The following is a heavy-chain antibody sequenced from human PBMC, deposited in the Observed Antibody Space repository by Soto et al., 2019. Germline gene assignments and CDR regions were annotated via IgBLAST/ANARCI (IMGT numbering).Heavy chain of an antibody. J-gene: IGHJ4*02. D-gene: IGHD6-19*01. Sequence: ASVKVSCKASGYTFSTYDIVWVRQAPGQRLEWIGWINVGDGNTKYSQMFQGRFTITRDTSATTAYMDLSSLRSDDTAVFYCTRGSVFDYWGQGTLVTVSS. V-gene: IGHV1-3*01. CDR3: TRGSVFDY. CDR2: INVGDGNT. CDR1: GYTFSTYD.